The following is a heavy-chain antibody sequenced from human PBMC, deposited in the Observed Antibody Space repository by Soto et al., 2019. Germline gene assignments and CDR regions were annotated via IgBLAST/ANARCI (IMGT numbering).Heavy chain of an antibody. CDR2: MNPNSGNT. D-gene: IGHD4-4*01. J-gene: IGHJ6*02. V-gene: IGHV1-8*01. Sequence: ASVKVSCKASGYTFTSYDINWVRQATGQGLEWMGWMNPNSGNTGYAQKFQVRVTMTRNTSISTAYMELSSLRSEGTAVYYCARGRSRDYSNYYYYGMDVWGQGTTVTVSS. CDR3: ARGRSRDYSNYYYYGMDV. CDR1: GYTFTSYD.